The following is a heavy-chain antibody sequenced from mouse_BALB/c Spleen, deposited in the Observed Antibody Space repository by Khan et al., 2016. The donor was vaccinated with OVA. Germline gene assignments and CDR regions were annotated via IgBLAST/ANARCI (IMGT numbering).Heavy chain of an antibody. CDR1: GFSLSRYN. Sequence: QMQLEESGPGLVAPSQSLSITCTVSGFSLSRYNVHWIRQPPGKGLEWLGMIWRGGSTDYNSALKSRLSISKVSSKSQVFLKMNSLQTDDTAMYYGARAYGTSLGYYAMDYWGQGTSVTVSS. V-gene: IGHV2-6-4*01. D-gene: IGHD1-1*01. CDR3: ARAYGTSLGYYAMDY. CDR2: IWRGGST. J-gene: IGHJ4*01.